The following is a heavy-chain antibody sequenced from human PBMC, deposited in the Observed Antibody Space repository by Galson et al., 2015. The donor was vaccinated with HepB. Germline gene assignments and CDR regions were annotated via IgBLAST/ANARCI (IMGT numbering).Heavy chain of an antibody. V-gene: IGHV3-30-3*01. D-gene: IGHD6-13*01. CDR3: ARGGKAAGQSRYYYGMDV. Sequence: SLRLSCAASGFTFSSYAMHWVRQAPGKGLEWVAVISYDGSNKYYADSVKGRFTISRDNSKNTLYLQMNSLRDEDTAVYYCARGGKAAGQSRYYYGMDVWGQGTTVTVSS. CDR2: ISYDGSNK. CDR1: GFTFSSYA. J-gene: IGHJ6*02.